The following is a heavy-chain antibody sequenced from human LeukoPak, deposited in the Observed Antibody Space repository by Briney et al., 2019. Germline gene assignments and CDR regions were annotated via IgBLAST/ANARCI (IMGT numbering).Heavy chain of an antibody. CDR3: ATVGYGSAWLDP. CDR1: GGSISNSNYY. CDR2: THHSGTI. J-gene: IGHJ5*02. Sequence: KPSETLSLTCTVSGGSISNSNYYWVWVRQPPRKGLEWIATTHHSGTINYNPSLKSRVTLSVDTAKNQFSLRLSSVTATDTAVYYCATVGYGSAWLDPWGQGTLVTVSS. D-gene: IGHD6-19*01. V-gene: IGHV4-39*01.